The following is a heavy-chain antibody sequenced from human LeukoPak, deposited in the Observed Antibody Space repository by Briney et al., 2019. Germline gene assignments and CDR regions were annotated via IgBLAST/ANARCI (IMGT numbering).Heavy chain of an antibody. CDR1: GGSISSGDYY. CDR2: IYYSGST. J-gene: IGHJ4*02. D-gene: IGHD6-19*01. CDR3: ARGGRSGWYGVDY. V-gene: IGHV4-30-4*01. Sequence: PSQTLSLTCTVSGGSISSGDYYWSWIRQPPGKGLEWIGYIYYSGSTYYNPSLKSRVTISVDTSKNQFSLKLSSVTAADTAVYYCARGGRSGWYGVDYWGQGTLVTVSS.